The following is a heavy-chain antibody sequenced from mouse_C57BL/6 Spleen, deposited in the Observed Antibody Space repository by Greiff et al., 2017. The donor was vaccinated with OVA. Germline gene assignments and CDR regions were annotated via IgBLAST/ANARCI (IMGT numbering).Heavy chain of an antibody. Sequence: QVQLQQSGAELMKPGASVKLSCKATGYTFTGYWIEWVKQRPGHGLEWIGEILPGSGSTNYNEKFKGKATFTVDTSSNTAYMQLSSLTTEDSAIYYCARNYYGSSRFAYWGQGTLVTVSA. CDR3: ARNYYGSSRFAY. CDR1: GYTFTGYW. V-gene: IGHV1-9*01. J-gene: IGHJ3*01. CDR2: ILPGSGST. D-gene: IGHD1-1*01.